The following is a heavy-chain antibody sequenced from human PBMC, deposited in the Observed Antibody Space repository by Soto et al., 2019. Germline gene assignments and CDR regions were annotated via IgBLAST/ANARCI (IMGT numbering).Heavy chain of an antibody. D-gene: IGHD2-2*01. CDR2: MNPNSGNT. V-gene: IGHV1-8*02. CDR3: ARGQCSSTSCYPPEYFQH. CDR1: GYTFTSYD. Sequence: ASVKVSCKASGYTFTSYDINWVRQATGQGLEWMGWMNPNSGNTGYAQKFQGRVTMTRNTSISTAYMELSSLRSEDTAVYSCARGQCSSTSCYPPEYFQHWGQGTLVTVSS. J-gene: IGHJ1*01.